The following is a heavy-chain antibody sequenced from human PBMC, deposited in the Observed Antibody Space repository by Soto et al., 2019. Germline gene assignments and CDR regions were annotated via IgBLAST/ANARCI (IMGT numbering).Heavy chain of an antibody. CDR3: ARDYSSGSSITYYYYYYGMDV. V-gene: IGHV3-7*03. D-gene: IGHD3-10*01. CDR2: IKQDGSEK. J-gene: IGHJ6*02. CDR1: GFTFSSYW. Sequence: GGSLRLSCAASGFTFSSYWMSWVRQAPGKGLEWVANIKQDGSEKYYVGSVKGRFTISRDNAKNSLYLQMNSLRAEDTAVYYCARDYSSGSSITYYYYYYGMDVWGQGTTVTVSS.